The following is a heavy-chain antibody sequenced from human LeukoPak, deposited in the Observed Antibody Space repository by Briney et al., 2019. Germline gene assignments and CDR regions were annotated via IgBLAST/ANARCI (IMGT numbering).Heavy chain of an antibody. D-gene: IGHD3-9*01. Sequence: SETLSLTCTVSGGSISSGGYYWSWIRQHPGKGLEWIGYIYYSGSTYYNPSLKSRVTISVDTSKNQFPLKLSSVTAADTAVYYCARGGYDILTGYYYFDYWGQGTLVTVSS. CDR3: ARGGYDILTGYYYFDY. CDR2: IYYSGST. V-gene: IGHV4-31*03. J-gene: IGHJ4*02. CDR1: GGSISSGGYY.